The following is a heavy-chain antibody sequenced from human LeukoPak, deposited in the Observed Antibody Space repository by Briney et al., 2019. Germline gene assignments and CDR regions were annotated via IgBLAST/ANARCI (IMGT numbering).Heavy chain of an antibody. V-gene: IGHV3-23*01. J-gene: IGHJ3*02. CDR3: AKDSPMTINYYDSSGSPDAFDI. CDR1: RFTFSSFA. Sequence: GGSLRLSCAASRFTFSSFAMSWVRQAPGKGLEWVSAISDSGGSTYYADSVKGRFTISGDNSKNTLYLQMNSLRAEDTAVYYCAKDSPMTINYYDSSGSPDAFDIWGQGTMVTVSS. CDR2: ISDSGGST. D-gene: IGHD3-22*01.